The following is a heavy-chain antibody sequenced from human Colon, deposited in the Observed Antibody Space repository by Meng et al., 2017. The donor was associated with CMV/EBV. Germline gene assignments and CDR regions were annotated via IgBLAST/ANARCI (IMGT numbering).Heavy chain of an antibody. D-gene: IGHD3-10*01. CDR1: GGSLSGFY. CDR2: VNHNGGT. J-gene: IGHJ4*02. CDR3: ARDRGVEFFDS. V-gene: IGHV4-34*01. Sequence: SETLSLTCAVYGGSLSGFYWSWVRQSPGKGLEWIGEVNHNGGTNYDSSLESRVTISIDTSKNQFSLRVTSVTAADAAVYYCARDRGVEFFDSWGQGTLVTRLL.